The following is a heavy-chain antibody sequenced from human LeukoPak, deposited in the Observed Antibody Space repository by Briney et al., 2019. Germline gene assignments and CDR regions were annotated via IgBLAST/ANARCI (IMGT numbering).Heavy chain of an antibody. Sequence: GGSLRLSCAASGCTVSNSYMSWVRQAPGKGLEWVSVIYSGGSTYYADSMKGRFTISRDNSKNTLYLQMNSLRAEDTAVYFCAKEGSPTFREDFDYWGQGTLVTVSS. V-gene: IGHV3-53*05. CDR3: AKEGSPTFREDFDY. CDR2: IYSGGST. J-gene: IGHJ4*02. CDR1: GCTVSNSY. D-gene: IGHD3-10*01.